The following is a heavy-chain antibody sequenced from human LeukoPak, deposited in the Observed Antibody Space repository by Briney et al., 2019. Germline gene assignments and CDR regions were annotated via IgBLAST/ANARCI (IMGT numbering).Heavy chain of an antibody. D-gene: IGHD3-9*01. Sequence: ASVKVSCKASGYTFSGYYMHWVRQAPGQGLEWMGWINPKSGGTNEAQKFHDRVTMTRDTSIRTAYMEVSRLRSVDTAVYYCARSPDILTGENFDYWGQGTLVTVSS. CDR2: INPKSGGT. CDR1: GYTFSGYY. CDR3: ARSPDILTGENFDY. V-gene: IGHV1-2*02. J-gene: IGHJ4*02.